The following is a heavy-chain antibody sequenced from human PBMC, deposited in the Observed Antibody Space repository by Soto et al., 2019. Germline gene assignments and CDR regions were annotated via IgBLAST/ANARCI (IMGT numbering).Heavy chain of an antibody. J-gene: IGHJ6*02. D-gene: IGHD2-15*01. V-gene: IGHV4-38-2*01. Sequence: SETLSLTCAVSGYSISSGYYWGWIRQPPGKGLEWIGTIYHSGSTYYNPSLKSRVTISVDTSKNQFSLKLSSVTAADTALYYCAKALYCSGGSCSPLRGMDVWGQGTTVTVSS. CDR1: GYSISSGYY. CDR3: AKALYCSGGSCSPLRGMDV. CDR2: IYHSGST.